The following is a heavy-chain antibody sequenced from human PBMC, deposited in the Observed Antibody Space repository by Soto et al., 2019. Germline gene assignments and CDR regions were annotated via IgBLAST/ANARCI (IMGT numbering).Heavy chain of an antibody. CDR3: ARERIYYDSSGGVGAFDI. Sequence: QVQLVESGGGVVQPGRSLRLSCAASGFTFSSYAMHWVRQAPGKGLEWVAVISSAGSNKYYADSVKGRFTISRDNSKNTLYLQMNSLRAEDTAVYYCARERIYYDSSGGVGAFDIWGQGTMVTVSS. J-gene: IGHJ3*02. CDR1: GFTFSSYA. CDR2: ISSAGSNK. D-gene: IGHD3-22*01. V-gene: IGHV3-30-3*01.